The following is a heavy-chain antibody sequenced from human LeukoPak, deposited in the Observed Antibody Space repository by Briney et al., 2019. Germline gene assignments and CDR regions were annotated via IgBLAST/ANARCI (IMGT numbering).Heavy chain of an antibody. D-gene: IGHD4-11*01. CDR3: ARDNGDYRSIYYYMDV. J-gene: IGHJ6*03. CDR1: GGSINSGGSY. Sequence: ASETLSLTCTVSGGSINSGGSYWSWIRQHPGKARGGMGGIYYSWSSYYNPSLKSRVTLSLDTSKNQFSLKLSSVTAADTAVYYCARDNGDYRSIYYYMDVWGKGTTVTVSS. V-gene: IGHV4-31*03. CDR2: IYYSWSS.